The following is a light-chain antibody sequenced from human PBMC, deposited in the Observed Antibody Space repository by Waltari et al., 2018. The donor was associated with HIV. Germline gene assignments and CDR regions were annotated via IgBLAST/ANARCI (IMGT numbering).Light chain of an antibody. CDR2: AVS. V-gene: IGLV2-14*03. J-gene: IGLJ3*02. CDR1: NTDIGTYNY. Sequence: QSALTQPASVSGSPGQSITISCTGTNTDIGTYNYVSWYQQHPGKAPKLLLYAVSDRPSGVSNRFSGPKSGNTASLTISGLQPEDEGDYYCSAWDSRLSAWMFGGGTKLTVL. CDR3: SAWDSRLSAWM.